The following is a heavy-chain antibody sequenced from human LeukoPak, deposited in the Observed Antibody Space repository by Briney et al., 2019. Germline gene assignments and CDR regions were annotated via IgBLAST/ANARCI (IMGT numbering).Heavy chain of an antibody. CDR1: GYTFTSYG. Sequence: GASVKVSCKASGYTFTSYGISWVRQAPGQGLEWVGWISAYNGNTNYAQKLQGRVTMTTDTSTSTAYMELRSLRSDDTAVYYCARGYDILTGYTHQFDYWGQGTLVTVSS. CDR2: ISAYNGNT. CDR3: ARGYDILTGYTHQFDY. D-gene: IGHD3-9*01. J-gene: IGHJ4*02. V-gene: IGHV1-18*01.